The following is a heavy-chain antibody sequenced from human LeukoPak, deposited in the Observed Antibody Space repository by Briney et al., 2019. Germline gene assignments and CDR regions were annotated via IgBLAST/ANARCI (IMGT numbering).Heavy chain of an antibody. CDR3: AKNAGYSYGLYYFDY. CDR1: GFSFSSHG. D-gene: IGHD5-18*01. CDR2: IIGGAGGT. V-gene: IGHV3-23*01. Sequence: GGSLRLSCAASGFSFSSHGMSWVRQAPGKGLEWVSGIIGGAGGTYYADSVKGRFTISRDNSKNTLYLQMNSLRAEDSAVYYCAKNAGYSYGLYYFDYWGQGTLVTVSS. J-gene: IGHJ4*02.